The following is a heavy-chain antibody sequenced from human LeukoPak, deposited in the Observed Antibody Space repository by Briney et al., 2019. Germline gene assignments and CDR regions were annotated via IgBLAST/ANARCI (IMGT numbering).Heavy chain of an antibody. D-gene: IGHD2-2*01. CDR3: ARAQVVPAPGDP. J-gene: IGHJ5*02. Sequence: ASVKVSCKASGYTFTGYYMHWVRQAPGQGLEWMGWISAYNGNTNYAQKLQGRVTMTTDTSTSTAYMELRSLRSDDTAVYYCARAQVVPAPGDPWGQGTLVTVSS. V-gene: IGHV1-18*04. CDR2: ISAYNGNT. CDR1: GYTFTGYY.